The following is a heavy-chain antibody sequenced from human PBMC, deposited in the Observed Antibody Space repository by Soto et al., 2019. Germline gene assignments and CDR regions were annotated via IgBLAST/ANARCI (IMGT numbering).Heavy chain of an antibody. CDR3: ATDLGVALAPLSILYFQQ. J-gene: IGHJ1*01. V-gene: IGHV1-24*01. Sequence: ASVRVSCKVSGYSLNELCMHWVRQPPGKGLEWIGGFDPEEGKMIYAQNFQGRVTMTEDTSTDTAYMELNSLTSEDTAIYYCATDLGVALAPLSILYFQQWGQGTVVTVSS. CDR1: GYSLNELC. D-gene: IGHD3-10*01. CDR2: FDPEEGKM.